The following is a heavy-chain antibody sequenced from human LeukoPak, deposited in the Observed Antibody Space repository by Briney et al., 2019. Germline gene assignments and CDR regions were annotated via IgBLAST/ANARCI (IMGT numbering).Heavy chain of an antibody. Sequence: GGSLRLSCAASGFPFSTYAMTWVRQAPGKGLEWVSSIAGTGGSTYYADSVKGRFTLSRDNSENTLYLQLNSLRAEDSAMYYCAKAFRIVGIGNPDDVFDIWGQGTVVTVST. J-gene: IGHJ3*02. CDR2: IAGTGGST. D-gene: IGHD1-26*01. V-gene: IGHV3-23*01. CDR3: AKAFRIVGIGNPDDVFDI. CDR1: GFPFSTYA.